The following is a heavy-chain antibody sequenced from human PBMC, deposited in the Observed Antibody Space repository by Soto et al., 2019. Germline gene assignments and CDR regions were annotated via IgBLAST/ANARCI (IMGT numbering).Heavy chain of an antibody. D-gene: IGHD5-12*01. CDR2: IYYNDDR. CDR3: AHSYGGYEIIYFDF. CDR1: GFSFTTAGVA. V-gene: IGHV2-5*01. J-gene: IGHJ4*02. Sequence: SGPTLVNPTQTLTLTCTFSGFSFTTAGVAVGWIRQTPGGALEWLTLIYYNDDRRFSPSLKTRLTITGDTSKKQVVLSLTNVDPGDTATYFCAHSYGGYEIIYFDFWGQGIPVTVSS.